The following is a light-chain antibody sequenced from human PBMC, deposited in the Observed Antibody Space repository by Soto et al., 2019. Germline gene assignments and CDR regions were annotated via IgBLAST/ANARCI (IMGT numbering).Light chain of an antibody. CDR2: EVS. V-gene: IGLV2-14*01. CDR1: SSDVGGYNY. Sequence: QSALTQPASVSGSPGQSITISCTGTSSDVGGYNYVSWYQQHPGKAPKLIIFEVSNRPSGVSIRFSGSKSGNTASLTISGLQTEDEGDYYCSSFASDNTPVIFGGGTKLTVL. J-gene: IGLJ2*01. CDR3: SSFASDNTPVI.